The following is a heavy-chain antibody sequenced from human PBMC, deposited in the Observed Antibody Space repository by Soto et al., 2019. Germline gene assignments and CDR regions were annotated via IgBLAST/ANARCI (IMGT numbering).Heavy chain of an antibody. D-gene: IGHD3-10*01. J-gene: IGHJ4*02. CDR2: IYYSGST. CDR1: GGSISSNY. V-gene: IGHV4-59*01. Sequence: QVQLQETGPGLVKTSETLSLMCTVSGGSISSNYWSWIRQPPGKGLEYFGYIYYSGSTNYNPSLQSRVTISVDTSKNQFSLKLSSVTAADTAVYYCARGGGFPDYWGQGTLVTVSS. CDR3: ARGGGFPDY.